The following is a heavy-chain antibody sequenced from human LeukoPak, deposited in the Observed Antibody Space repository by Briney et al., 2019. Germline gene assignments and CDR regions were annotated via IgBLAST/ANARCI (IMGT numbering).Heavy chain of an antibody. J-gene: IGHJ4*02. V-gene: IGHV3-48*04. D-gene: IGHD3-22*01. CDR2: ISSTSWTT. CDR3: ARNLCCDKNGYYFPFFDY. Sequence: GGSLRLSCVASGFTLTNYSMDWVRQAPGKGLEWVSHISSTSWTTYYADSVKGRFTISRDNAKNSLYLEMNSLRAEDAAVYYCARNLCCDKNGYYFPFFDYWSQGVLVTVSS. CDR1: GFTLTNYS.